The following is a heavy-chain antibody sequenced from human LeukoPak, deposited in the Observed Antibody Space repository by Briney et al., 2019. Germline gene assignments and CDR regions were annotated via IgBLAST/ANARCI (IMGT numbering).Heavy chain of an antibody. CDR1: GFTFSSYW. J-gene: IGHJ5*02. V-gene: IGHV3-7*03. CDR3: AKETASFDP. Sequence: GGSLRLSCAASGFTFSSYWMSWVRQAPGKGLEWVANIKQDGSEKYYVDSVKGRFTISRDTAKNSLYLQINSLRAEDTAVYYCAKETASFDPWGQGTLVTVSS. CDR2: IKQDGSEK. D-gene: IGHD6-25*01.